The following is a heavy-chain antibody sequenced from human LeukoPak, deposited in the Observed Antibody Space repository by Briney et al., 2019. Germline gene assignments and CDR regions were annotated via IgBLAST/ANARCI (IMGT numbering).Heavy chain of an antibody. Sequence: PGGSLRLSCAASGFTFSSYGMHWVRQAPGKGLEWVAFIRYDGSNKYYADSVKGRFTISRDNSKNTLYLQMNSLRAEDTAVYYCAKDTSWDNVVALADPTYGAFDIWGQGTMVTVPS. CDR2: IRYDGSNK. D-gene: IGHD2-2*01. J-gene: IGHJ3*02. CDR1: GFTFSSYG. V-gene: IGHV3-30*02. CDR3: AKDTSWDNVVALADPTYGAFDI.